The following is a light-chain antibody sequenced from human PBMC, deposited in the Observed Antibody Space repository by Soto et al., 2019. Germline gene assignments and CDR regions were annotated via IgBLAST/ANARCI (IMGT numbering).Light chain of an antibody. V-gene: IGLV2-8*01. CDR2: EVS. Sequence: QSALTQPPSASGSPGQSVTISCTGTSSDVGGYNYVSWYQQHPGKAPKLMIYEVSKRPSGVPDRFSGSKSGNTASLTVSGLQAEDEADYFCCSYAGSSTFVFGPGTKLTVL. CDR1: SSDVGGYNY. CDR3: CSYAGSSTFV. J-gene: IGLJ1*01.